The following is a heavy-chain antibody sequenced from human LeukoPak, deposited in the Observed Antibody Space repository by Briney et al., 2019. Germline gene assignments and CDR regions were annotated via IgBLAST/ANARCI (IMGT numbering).Heavy chain of an antibody. Sequence: SVKVSCKASGGTFSSYAISWVRQAPGQGLEWMGGIIPIFGTANYAQKFQGRVTITADKSTSTAYMELSSLRSEDTAVYYCAREPPTTVTLDYWGQGTLVPVSS. CDR3: AREPPTTVTLDY. D-gene: IGHD4-17*01. CDR1: GGTFSSYA. CDR2: IIPIFGTA. V-gene: IGHV1-69*06. J-gene: IGHJ4*02.